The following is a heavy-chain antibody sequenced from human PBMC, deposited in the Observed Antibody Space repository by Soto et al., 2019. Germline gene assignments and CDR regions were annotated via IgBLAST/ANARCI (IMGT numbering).Heavy chain of an antibody. D-gene: IGHD2-2*01. Sequence: QVQLVQSGAEVKKPGASVKVSCKASGYTFTSYAMHWVRQAPGQRLEWMGWINPGNGNTKYSQRFQGRITITRDTSASTAYMELSSLRSEDTAVYHCARSVAIPVAPDCWGQGTLVTVSS. CDR3: ARSVAIPVAPDC. CDR1: GYTFTSYA. V-gene: IGHV1-3*01. CDR2: INPGNGNT. J-gene: IGHJ4*02.